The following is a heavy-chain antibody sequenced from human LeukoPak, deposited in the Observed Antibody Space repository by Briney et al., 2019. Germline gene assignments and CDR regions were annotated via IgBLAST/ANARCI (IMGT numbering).Heavy chain of an antibody. D-gene: IGHD3-3*01. Sequence: GASVKASCKASGGTFANYAISWVRKAPGQGLEWMGGIIPIFGTGHSAQKFQGRVTITADESTRTTHMELRSLRSDDTAVYYCAKGHDDFRQFDFWGQGTLVTVSS. CDR2: IIPIFGTG. J-gene: IGHJ4*02. CDR3: AKGHDDFRQFDF. CDR1: GGTFANYA. V-gene: IGHV1-69*13.